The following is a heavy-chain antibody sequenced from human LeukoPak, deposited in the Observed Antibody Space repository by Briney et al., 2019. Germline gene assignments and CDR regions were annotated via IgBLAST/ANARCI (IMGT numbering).Heavy chain of an antibody. Sequence: GGSLRLSCAASGFTFSNYWMHWVRQAPGKGLVWVSRINSDGSITTYADSVKGRFTISRDNTKNTLYLQMSSLRADDTAVYYCAELGITMIGGVWGKGTTVTISS. CDR1: GFTFSNYW. CDR3: AELGITMIGGV. D-gene: IGHD3-10*02. J-gene: IGHJ6*04. CDR2: INSDGSIT. V-gene: IGHV3-74*01.